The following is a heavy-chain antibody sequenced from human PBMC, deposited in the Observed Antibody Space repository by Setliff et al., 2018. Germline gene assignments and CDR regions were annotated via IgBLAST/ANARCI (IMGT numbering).Heavy chain of an antibody. V-gene: IGHV4-38-2*01. J-gene: IGHJ2*01. Sequence: SETLSLTCAVSDFSVPTVYYWGWIRQPPGKGLEWIASVYYSGTTYYNPSLESRVTMSVDTSKSHFSLNLYSVTAADTAVYFCARTSTGRYFDLWGRGTLVTVFS. CDR2: VYYSGTT. CDR3: ARTSTGRYFDL. CDR1: DFSVPTVYY. D-gene: IGHD2-2*01.